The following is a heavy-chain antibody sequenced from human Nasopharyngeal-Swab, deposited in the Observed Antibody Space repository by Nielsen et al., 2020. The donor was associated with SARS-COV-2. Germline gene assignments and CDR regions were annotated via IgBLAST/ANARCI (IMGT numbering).Heavy chain of an antibody. Sequence: GSLRLSCTVSGGSISSDYWSWIRQPPGKGLEWIGYIYYSGSTNYNPSLKSRVTISVDTSKNQFSLKLSSVTAADTAVYYCATYYYDSSGYWEGFDPWGQGTLVTVSS. CDR2: IYYSGST. CDR1: GGSISSDY. D-gene: IGHD3-22*01. V-gene: IGHV4-59*01. J-gene: IGHJ5*02. CDR3: ATYYYDSSGYWEGFDP.